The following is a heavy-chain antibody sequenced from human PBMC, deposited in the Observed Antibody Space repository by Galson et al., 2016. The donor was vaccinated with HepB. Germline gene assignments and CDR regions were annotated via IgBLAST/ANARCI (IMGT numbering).Heavy chain of an antibody. V-gene: IGHV3-23*01. J-gene: IGHJ4*02. CDR1: GFSFGSYA. Sequence: SLRLSCAGSGFSFGSYAMSWVRQAPGKGLEWVSSISGSGSDTYYGDPVEGRFTVSRDNSKSTLYLNMGSLRADDTAVYYCARVGSSGYFFADWGRGTLVAVSS. CDR2: ISGSGSDT. D-gene: IGHD3-22*01. CDR3: ARVGSSGYFFAD.